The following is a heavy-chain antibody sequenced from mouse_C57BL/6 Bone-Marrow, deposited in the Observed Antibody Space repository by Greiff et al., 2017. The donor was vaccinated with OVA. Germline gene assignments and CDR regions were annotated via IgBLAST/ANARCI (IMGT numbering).Heavy chain of an antibody. V-gene: IGHV1-59*01. Sequence: VQLQQPGAELVRPGTSVKLSCKASGYTFTSYWMHWVKQRPGQGLEWIGVIDPSDSYTNYNQKFKGKAKLTVDTSSSTAYMQLSSLTSEDSAVYYCARRLGREAKAMDYWGQGTSVTVSS. D-gene: IGHD4-1*01. CDR3: ARRLGREAKAMDY. CDR2: IDPSDSYT. J-gene: IGHJ4*01. CDR1: GYTFTSYW.